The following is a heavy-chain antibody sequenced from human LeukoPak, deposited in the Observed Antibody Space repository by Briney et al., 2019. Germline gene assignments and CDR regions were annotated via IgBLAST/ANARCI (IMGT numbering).Heavy chain of an antibody. J-gene: IGHJ4*02. CDR3: ARALWFGETFPAY. V-gene: IGHV3-48*01. D-gene: IGHD3-10*01. CDR1: GLTISGYS. Sequence: PGGSLRLSCAASGLTISGYSMNWVRQAPGKGLQWVSYISSSSSTIYYADSVKGRFTISRDNAKNSLYLQMNSLRAEDTAVYYCARALWFGETFPAYWGQGTLVTVSS. CDR2: ISSSSSTI.